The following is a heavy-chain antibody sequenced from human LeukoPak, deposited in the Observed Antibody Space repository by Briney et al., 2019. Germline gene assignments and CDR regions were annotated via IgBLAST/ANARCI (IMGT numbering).Heavy chain of an antibody. J-gene: IGHJ4*02. D-gene: IGHD2-15*01. CDR2: IIPIFGTA. CDR3: ARTPLYCSGGSCYPGTYYFDY. Sequence: EASVKVSCKASGGTFSSYAISWVRQAPGQGLEWMGGIIPIFGTANYAQKFQGRVTITADESTSTAYVELSSLRSEDTAVYYCARTPLYCSGGSCYPGTYYFDYWGQGTLVTVSS. CDR1: GGTFSSYA. V-gene: IGHV1-69*13.